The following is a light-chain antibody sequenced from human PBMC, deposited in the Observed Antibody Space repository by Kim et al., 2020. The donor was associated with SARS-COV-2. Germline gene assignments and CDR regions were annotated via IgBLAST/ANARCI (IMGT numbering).Light chain of an antibody. Sequence: PGEEARIACGGNNIGGRPVLWYQQRPGQAPVLVISYGSDRPSGVPERLSGSNSGNTATLPISRVEAGDEADYYCQVWDSNTSHVIFGGGTQLTVL. CDR3: QVWDSNTSHVI. CDR2: YGS. V-gene: IGLV3-21*04. J-gene: IGLJ2*01. CDR1: NIGGRP.